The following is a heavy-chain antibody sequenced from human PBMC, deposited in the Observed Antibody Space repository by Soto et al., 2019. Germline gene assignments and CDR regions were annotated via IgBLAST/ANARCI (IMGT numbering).Heavy chain of an antibody. Sequence: QVQLVESGGGVVQPGRSLRLSCAASGFTFSSYAMHWVRQAPGKGLEWVAVISYDGSNKYYADSVKGRFTSSRDNSKNTLDLQMNSLRAEDTAVYYCAREDTAMVDDYWGQGTLVTVSS. CDR1: GFTFSSYA. J-gene: IGHJ4*02. V-gene: IGHV3-30-3*01. CDR3: AREDTAMVDDY. CDR2: ISYDGSNK. D-gene: IGHD5-18*01.